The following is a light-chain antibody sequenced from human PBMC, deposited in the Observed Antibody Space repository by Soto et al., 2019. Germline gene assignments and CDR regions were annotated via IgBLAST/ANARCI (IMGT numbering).Light chain of an antibody. Sequence: DIQMTQSPSSLSASVGDRVTITCQASQDITDYLHLYQQKPGKAPRLLIYDASNLETVVPSRFSGSGSGTDFSVTISSLQPEDIATYYCQQSEALVLSFGGGTKVEIK. CDR3: QQSEALVLS. CDR2: DAS. J-gene: IGKJ4*01. CDR1: QDITDY. V-gene: IGKV1-33*01.